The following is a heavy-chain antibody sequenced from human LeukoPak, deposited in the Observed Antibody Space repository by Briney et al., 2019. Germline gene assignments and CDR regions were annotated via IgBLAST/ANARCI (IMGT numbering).Heavy chain of an antibody. D-gene: IGHD7-27*01. CDR1: GFTFSSYA. V-gene: IGHV3-23*01. J-gene: IGHJ5*02. Sequence: GGSLRLSCTASGFTFSSYAMSWVRQAPGQGLEWVAAISGGGGSTYYADSVKGRFTISRDNSKNTLYLQMNSLRADDTAVYYCAKESANWGYNWFDPWGQGTLVTVSS. CDR3: AKESANWGYNWFDP. CDR2: ISGGGGST.